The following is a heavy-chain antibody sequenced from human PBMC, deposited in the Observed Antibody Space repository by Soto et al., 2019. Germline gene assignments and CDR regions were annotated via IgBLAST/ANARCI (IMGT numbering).Heavy chain of an antibody. Sequence: QVQLVESGGGVVQPGRSLRLSCEGSGFTSSSYVMHWVRQAPGKGLSWVALIAFDGSKKNYADSVKGRFTISRDNSKHLLYLQMNRLRPEYTAVYYCARGVFYDYGSRGYSPDYWGQGTLLTVSS. V-gene: IGHV3-30-3*01. CDR1: GFTSSSYV. CDR3: ARGVFYDYGSRGYSPDY. CDR2: IAFDGSKK. J-gene: IGHJ4*02. D-gene: IGHD3-22*01.